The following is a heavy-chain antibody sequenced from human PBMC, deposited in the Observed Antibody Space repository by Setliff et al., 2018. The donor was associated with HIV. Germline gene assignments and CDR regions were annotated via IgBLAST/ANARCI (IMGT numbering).Heavy chain of an antibody. Sequence: GGSLRLSCAASGSTFSNYGMHWVRQAPGKGLEWVAVIWYDGSNKYYADSVKGRFTISRDNSKNTLYLQMNSLRAEDTAVYYCARGHPSRDCYYMDVWGRGTTVTVS. CDR2: IWYDGSNK. CDR3: ARGHPSRDCYYMDV. CDR1: GSTFSNYG. J-gene: IGHJ6*03. V-gene: IGHV3-33*01.